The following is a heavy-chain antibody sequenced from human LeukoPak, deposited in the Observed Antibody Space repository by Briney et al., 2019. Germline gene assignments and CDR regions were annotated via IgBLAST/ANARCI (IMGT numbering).Heavy chain of an antibody. CDR2: ITSVSSYK. CDR1: GFTFSNYA. J-gene: IGHJ4*02. V-gene: IGHV3-21*04. D-gene: IGHD3-3*01. CDR3: AKDKSAQWSGYQNYFDY. Sequence: PGGSLSLSCKASGFTFSNYAMNWVRQAPGKGLEWVSSITSVSSYKHYADSVKGRFTISRDNAKNSLFLQMNSLRAEDTALYYCAKDKSAQWSGYQNYFDYWGQGTLVTVSS.